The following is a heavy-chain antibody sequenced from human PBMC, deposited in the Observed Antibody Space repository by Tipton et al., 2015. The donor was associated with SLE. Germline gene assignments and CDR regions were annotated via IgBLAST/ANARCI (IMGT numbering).Heavy chain of an antibody. CDR3: ARVGHGFDSSGYNSRYYYYMDV. Sequence: LRLSCTVSGGSINAYYWTWIRQPPGKGLEYIGHVYPSGGSDYNPSLSGRVTISFDTSKNQFSPRLTSATAADTAVYYCARVGHGFDSSGYNSRYYYYMDVWGKGTTVTVSS. CDR2: VYPSGGS. J-gene: IGHJ6*03. D-gene: IGHD3-22*01. V-gene: IGHV4-59*01. CDR1: GGSINAYY.